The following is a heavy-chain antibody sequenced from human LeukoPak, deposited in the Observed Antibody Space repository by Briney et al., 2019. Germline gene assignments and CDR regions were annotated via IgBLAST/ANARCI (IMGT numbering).Heavy chain of an antibody. CDR2: ISSSGSTI. CDR1: GFTFSDYY. J-gene: IGHJ6*02. CDR3: ARDLSEGYCSSTSCPNYYYGMDV. Sequence: PGGSLRLSCAASGFTFSDYYMSWIRRAPGKGLEWVSYISSSGSTIYYADSVKGRFTISRDNAKNSLYLQMNSLRAEDTAVYYCARDLSEGYCSSTSCPNYYYGMDVWGQGTTVTVSS. V-gene: IGHV3-11*01. D-gene: IGHD2-2*01.